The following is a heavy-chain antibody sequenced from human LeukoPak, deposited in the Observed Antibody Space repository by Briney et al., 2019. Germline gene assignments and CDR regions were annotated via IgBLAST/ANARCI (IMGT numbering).Heavy chain of an antibody. J-gene: IGHJ4*02. D-gene: IGHD5-24*01. CDR1: GFTFSSYS. CDR2: ISSSSSTI. V-gene: IGHV3-48*01. Sequence: PGGSLRLSCAASGFTFSSYSMNRVRQAPGKGLEWVSYISSSSSTIYYADSVKGRFTISRDNAKNSLYLQMNSLRAEDTAVYYCARRWVYLDYWGQGTLVTVSS. CDR3: ARRWVYLDY.